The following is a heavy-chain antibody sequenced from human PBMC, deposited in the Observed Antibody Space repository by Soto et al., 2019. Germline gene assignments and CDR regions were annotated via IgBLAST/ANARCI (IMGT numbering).Heavy chain of an antibody. J-gene: IGHJ6*02. CDR2: IWYDGSNK. CDR3: ARDRSTVKRYYYYYGMDV. CDR1: GFTFSSYG. Sequence: GSLRLSCAASGFTFSSYGMHWVRQAPGKGLEWVAVIWYDGSNKYYADSVKGRFTISRDNSKNTLYLQMNSLRAEDTAVYYCARDRSTVKRYYYYYGMDVWGQGTTVT. D-gene: IGHD4-4*01. V-gene: IGHV3-33*01.